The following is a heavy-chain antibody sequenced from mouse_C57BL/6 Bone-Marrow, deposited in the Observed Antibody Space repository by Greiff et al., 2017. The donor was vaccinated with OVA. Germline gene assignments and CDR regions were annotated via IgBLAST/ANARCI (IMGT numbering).Heavy chain of an antibody. CDR2: ISGGGGNT. CDR1: GFTFSSYT. Sequence: EVHLVESGGGLVKPGGSLKLSCAASGFTFSSYTMSWVRQTPEKRLEWVATISGGGGNTYYPDSVKGRFTISRDNAKNTLYLQMSSLRYEDTALYYCARQLANWDWFAYWGQGTLVTVSA. J-gene: IGHJ3*01. V-gene: IGHV5-9*01. D-gene: IGHD4-1*01. CDR3: ARQLANWDWFAY.